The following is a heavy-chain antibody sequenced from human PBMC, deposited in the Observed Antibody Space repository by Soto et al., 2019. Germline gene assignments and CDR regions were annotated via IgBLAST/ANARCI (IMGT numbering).Heavy chain of an antibody. CDR3: ARDVVVVPAATFYYYGMDV. CDR2: IIPIFGTA. J-gene: IGHJ6*02. CDR1: GGTFSSYA. V-gene: IGHV1-69*13. D-gene: IGHD2-2*01. Sequence: SVKVSCKASGGTFSSYAISWVRQAPGQGLEWMGGIIPIFGTANYAQKFQGRVTITADESTSTAYMELSSLRSEDTAVYYCARDVVVVPAATFYYYGMDVWGQGTTVTVSS.